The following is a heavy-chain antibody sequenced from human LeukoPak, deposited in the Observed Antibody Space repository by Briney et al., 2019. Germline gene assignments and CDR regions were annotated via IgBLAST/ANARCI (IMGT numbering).Heavy chain of an antibody. V-gene: IGHV1-8*03. CDR1: GYIFSTYD. D-gene: IGHD3-3*01. CDR2: VNPNSGNT. Sequence: ASVKVSCKASGYIFSTYDIHWVRRATGQGLEWMGWVNPNSGNTDFGQKLQGRLTITRNTSISTVYMELSSLGSEDTAVYYCARQSEFLEWLYYFDSWGQGTLVTVSS. CDR3: ARQSEFLEWLYYFDS. J-gene: IGHJ4*02.